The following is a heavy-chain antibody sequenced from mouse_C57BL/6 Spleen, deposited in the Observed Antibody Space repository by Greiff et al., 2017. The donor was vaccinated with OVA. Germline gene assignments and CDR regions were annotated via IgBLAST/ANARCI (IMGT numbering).Heavy chain of an antibody. CDR2: INPNNGGT. Sequence: VQLQQSGPELVKPGASVKISCKASGYTFTDYYMNWVKQSHGKSLEWIGDINPNNGGTSYNQKFKGKATLTVDKSSSTAYMELRSLTSEDSAVYYCARSTMVTTRKAYYAMDYWGQGTSVTVSS. V-gene: IGHV1-26*01. J-gene: IGHJ4*01. CDR1: GYTFTDYY. CDR3: ARSTMVTTRKAYYAMDY. D-gene: IGHD2-2*01.